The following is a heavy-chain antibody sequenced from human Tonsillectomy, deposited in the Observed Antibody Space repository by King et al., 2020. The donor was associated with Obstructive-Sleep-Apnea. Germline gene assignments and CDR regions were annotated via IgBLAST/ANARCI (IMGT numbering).Heavy chain of an antibody. Sequence: VQLVESGGGLVNPGGSLRLSCAASESIFSRSTMNWVRQAPGKGLEWVSSISGDSTYIHYADSVKGRFTISRDNAKNSLFLQMNSLRTEDTAVYYCARENNTIANFDYWGQGTLVTVSS. D-gene: IGHD1-14*01. J-gene: IGHJ4*02. CDR3: ARENNTIANFDY. CDR2: ISGDSTYI. CDR1: ESIFSRST. V-gene: IGHV3-21*01.